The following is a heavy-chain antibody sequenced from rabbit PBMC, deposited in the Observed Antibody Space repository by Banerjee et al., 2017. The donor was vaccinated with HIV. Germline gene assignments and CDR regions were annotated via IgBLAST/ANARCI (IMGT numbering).Heavy chain of an antibody. J-gene: IGHJ4*01. CDR2: IDTGGSDNT. V-gene: IGHV1S45*01. Sequence: QEQLVEYGGDLVQPEGSLTLTCKASGLDFSSSYWICWVRQAPGKGLEWIACIDTGGSDNTYYANWVNGRFTISKTSSTTVTLQMTSLTAADTATYFCARGMPANLWGPGTLVTVS. D-gene: IGHD4-2*01. CDR1: GLDFSSSYW. CDR3: ARGMPANL.